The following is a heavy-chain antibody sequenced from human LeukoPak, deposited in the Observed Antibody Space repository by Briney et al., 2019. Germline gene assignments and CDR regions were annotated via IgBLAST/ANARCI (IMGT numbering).Heavy chain of an antibody. V-gene: IGHV3-11*01. Sequence: GGSLRLSCAAPGFTFSNYYISWIRQAPGKGLEWVSYISGNGGTKYDADSVKGRFIMTRDSAKKSVYLQMTSLRVEDTAVYYCGRGIPVDYWGQGLLVTVSS. CDR1: GFTFSNYY. J-gene: IGHJ4*02. CDR2: ISGNGGTK. CDR3: GRGIPVDY.